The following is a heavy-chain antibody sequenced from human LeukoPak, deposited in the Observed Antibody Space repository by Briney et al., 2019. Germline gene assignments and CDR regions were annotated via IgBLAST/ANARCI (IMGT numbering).Heavy chain of an antibody. CDR2: ISVYNGNT. Sequence: GASVKVSCKASGYTFTGYYMHWVRQAPGQGLEWMGWISVYNGNTNYAQKLQGRVTMTTDTSTSTAYMELRSLRSDDTAVYYCAREKYQNEGDYYYYGMDVWGQGTTVTVSS. CDR3: AREKYQNEGDYYYYGMDV. V-gene: IGHV1-18*04. D-gene: IGHD1-1*01. CDR1: GYTFTGYY. J-gene: IGHJ6*02.